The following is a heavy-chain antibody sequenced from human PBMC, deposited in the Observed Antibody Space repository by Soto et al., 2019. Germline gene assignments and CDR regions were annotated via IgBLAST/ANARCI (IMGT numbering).Heavy chain of an antibody. J-gene: IGHJ4*02. CDR2: IYSGGST. CDR1: GFTVSSNY. CDR3: ARSQLGIVSY. V-gene: IGHV3-66*01. D-gene: IGHD7-27*01. Sequence: GGSLRLSCAASGFTVSSNYMSWVRQAPGKGLEWVSAIYSGGSTYYADSVKGRFTISRDNSKNTLYLQMNSLRAEDTAVYYCARSQLGIVSYWGQGTLVTVSS.